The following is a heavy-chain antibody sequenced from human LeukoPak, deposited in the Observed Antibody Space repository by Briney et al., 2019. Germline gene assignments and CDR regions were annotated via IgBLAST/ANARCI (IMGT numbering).Heavy chain of an antibody. V-gene: IGHV3-23*01. CDR3: ATPITMVRGVTDY. Sequence: GGSLRVSCAASGFTFSSYAMSWVRQAPGKGLEWVSAISGSGGSTYYADSVKGRFTISRDNSKNTLYLQMNSLRAEDTAVDYCATPITMVRGVTDYWGQGTLVTVSS. J-gene: IGHJ4*02. D-gene: IGHD3-10*01. CDR1: GFTFSSYA. CDR2: ISGSGGST.